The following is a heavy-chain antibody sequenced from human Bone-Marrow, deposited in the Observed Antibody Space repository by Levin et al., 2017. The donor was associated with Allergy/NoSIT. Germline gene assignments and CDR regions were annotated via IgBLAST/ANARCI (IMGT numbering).Heavy chain of an antibody. J-gene: IGHJ4*02. V-gene: IGHV3-48*02. CDR3: ARDFPLVQLWSLYFDY. CDR1: GFTFSSYS. Sequence: GESLKISCAASGFTFSSYSMNWVRQAPGKGLEWVSYISSSSSTIYYADSVKGRFTISRDNAKNSLYLQMNSLRDEDTAVYYCARDFPLVQLWSLYFDYWGQGTLVTVSS. CDR2: ISSSSSTI. D-gene: IGHD5-18*01.